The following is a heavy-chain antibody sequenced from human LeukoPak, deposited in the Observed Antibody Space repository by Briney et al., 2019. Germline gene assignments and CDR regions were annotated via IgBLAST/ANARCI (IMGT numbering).Heavy chain of an antibody. CDR2: IYTSGST. D-gene: IGHD3-22*01. V-gene: IGHV4-4*07. J-gene: IGHJ3*02. CDR1: GGSISSYY. CDR3: ARCASYYYDSSGCDVFDI. Sequence: PSETLSLTCTVSGGSISSYYWSWIRQPAGKGLEWIGRIYTSGSTNYNPSLKGRVTMSVDTSKNQFSLRLSSVTAADTAVYYCARCASYYYDSSGCDVFDIWGQGTMVTVSS.